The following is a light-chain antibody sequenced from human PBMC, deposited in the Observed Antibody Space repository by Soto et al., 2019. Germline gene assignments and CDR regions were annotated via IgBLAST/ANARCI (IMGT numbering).Light chain of an antibody. V-gene: IGKV3-15*01. J-gene: IGKJ1*01. Sequence: EIVMTQSPATLSVSPGERATLSCRASQSINNNLAWYQQRPGQAPRLLIYGASTRASGVPARFSGSGSGTEFTLTISSLQSEDFAIYYCQQYNIWPPWTFGHGTKVEIK. CDR1: QSINNN. CDR3: QQYNIWPPWT. CDR2: GAS.